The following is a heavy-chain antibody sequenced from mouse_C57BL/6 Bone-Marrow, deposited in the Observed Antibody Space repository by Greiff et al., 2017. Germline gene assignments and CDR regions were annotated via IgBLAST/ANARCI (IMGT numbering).Heavy chain of an antibody. CDR2: IHPNSGST. J-gene: IGHJ2*01. Sequence: QVQLQQPGAELVKPGASVKLSCKASGYTFTSYWMHWVKQRPGQGLEWIGMIHPNSGSTNYNEKFKSKATLTVDKSSSTAYMQLSSLPSEDSAFYYCARSGYGYDGNFDYCGQGTTLTVSS. CDR3: ARSGYGYDGNFDY. D-gene: IGHD2-2*01. V-gene: IGHV1-64*01. CDR1: GYTFTSYW.